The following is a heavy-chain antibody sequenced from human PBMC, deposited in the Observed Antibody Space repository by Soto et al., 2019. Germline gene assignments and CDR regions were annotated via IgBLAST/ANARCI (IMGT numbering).Heavy chain of an antibody. CDR1: GFTFSSYE. D-gene: IGHD5-12*01. CDR2: ISSRATGI. V-gene: IGHV3-48*03. J-gene: IGHJ4*02. Sequence: SGGSLRLSCAASGFTFSSYEMNWGRQAPGKGLEWVSYISSRATGIFYADSVKGRFTISRDDANNSLYLQMNSLRGEDTALYYCARPRAFDGYDGGYFFDLWGQGTVVTVSS. CDR3: ARPRAFDGYDGGYFFDL.